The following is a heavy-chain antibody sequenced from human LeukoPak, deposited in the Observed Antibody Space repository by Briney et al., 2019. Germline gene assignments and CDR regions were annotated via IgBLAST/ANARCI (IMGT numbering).Heavy chain of an antibody. V-gene: IGHV3-23*01. CDR3: AKVGMGLFLYFDY. D-gene: IGHD3-22*01. CDR2: ISGSGGST. Sequence: GGSLRLSCAASGFTFSSYAMSWVRQAPGKGLEWVSAISGSGGSTYYADSVKGRLTISRDNSKNTLYLQMNSLRAEDTAVYYCAKVGMGLFLYFDYWGQGTLVTVSS. CDR1: GFTFSSYA. J-gene: IGHJ4*02.